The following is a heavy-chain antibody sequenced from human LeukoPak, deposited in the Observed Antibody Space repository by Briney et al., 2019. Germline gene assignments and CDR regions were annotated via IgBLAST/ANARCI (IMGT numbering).Heavy chain of an antibody. CDR1: GYTFTSYW. V-gene: IGHV5-51*01. CDR3: ATHSGKLATT. CDR2: IYPGDSDT. J-gene: IGHJ5*02. Sequence: GESLKISCKASGYTFTSYWIGWVRQMPGKGLEWMGIIYPGDSDTRYSPSFQGQVTISADKSISTAYLQWGSLRALDTAMYYCATHSGKLATTWGQGTLVTVSS. D-gene: IGHD3-10*01.